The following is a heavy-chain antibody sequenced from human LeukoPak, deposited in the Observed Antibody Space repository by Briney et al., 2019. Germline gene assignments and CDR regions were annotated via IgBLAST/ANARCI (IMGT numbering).Heavy chain of an antibody. D-gene: IGHD6-19*01. CDR2: IRSKAYGGTT. CDR1: GFTRGDYA. V-gene: IGHV3-49*04. Sequence: GRSLRLSCTASGFTRGDYAMSWVRQAPGKGLEWAGFIRSKAYGGTTEYAASVKGRFTISRDDSKSIAYLQMNSLKTEDTAVYYCTRDRGYSSGWYTDAFDIWGQGTMVTVSS. J-gene: IGHJ3*02. CDR3: TRDRGYSSGWYTDAFDI.